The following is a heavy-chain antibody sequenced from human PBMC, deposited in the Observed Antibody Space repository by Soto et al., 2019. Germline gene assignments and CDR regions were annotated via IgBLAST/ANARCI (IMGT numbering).Heavy chain of an antibody. J-gene: IGHJ4*02. CDR3: ARADYGDLDY. D-gene: IGHD4-17*01. CDR2: IYYSGSS. Sequence: PSETLSRTCTDSGGSVTSYYWSWIRQPPGKGLEWIGYIYYSGSSNYNPSLKSRVTISVDTSKNQFSLKLSSVTAADTAVYYCARADYGDLDYWGQGTLVTVSS. CDR1: GGSVTSYY. V-gene: IGHV4-59*02.